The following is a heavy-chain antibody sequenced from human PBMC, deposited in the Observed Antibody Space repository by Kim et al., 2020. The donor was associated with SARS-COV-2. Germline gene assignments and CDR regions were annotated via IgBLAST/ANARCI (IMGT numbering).Heavy chain of an antibody. V-gene: IGHV3-23*01. CDR1: GFTFSSYA. D-gene: IGHD3-10*01. Sequence: GGSLRLSCAASGFTFSSYAMSWVRQAPGKGLEWVSAISGSGGSTYYADSVKGRFTISRDNSKNTLYLQMNSLRAEDTAVYYCAKCQASFGELLWDFDYWGQRTLVTVSS. CDR2: ISGSGGST. CDR3: AKCQASFGELLWDFDY. J-gene: IGHJ4*02.